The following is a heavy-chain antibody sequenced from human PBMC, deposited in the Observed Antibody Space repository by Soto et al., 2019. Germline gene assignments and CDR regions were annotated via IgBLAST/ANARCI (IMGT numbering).Heavy chain of an antibody. D-gene: IGHD3-3*01. CDR1: GGSFSGYY. Sequence: SETLSLTCAVYGGSFSGYYWSWIRQPPGKGLEWIGEINHSGSTNYNPSLKRRVTISVDTSKNQFSLKLSSVTAADTAVYYCARASYDFWSGYYYWGQGTLVTVSS. CDR2: INHSGST. V-gene: IGHV4-34*01. CDR3: ARASYDFWSGYYY. J-gene: IGHJ4*02.